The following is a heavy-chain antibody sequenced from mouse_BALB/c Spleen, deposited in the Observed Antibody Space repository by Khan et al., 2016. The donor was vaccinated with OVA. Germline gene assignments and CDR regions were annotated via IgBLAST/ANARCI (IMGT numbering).Heavy chain of an antibody. J-gene: IGHJ4*01. D-gene: IGHD2-3*01. CDR1: GFSLTSYG. V-gene: IGHV2-6*02. CDR2: IWSDGST. Sequence: VQLQESGPGLVAPSQSLSITCTVSGFSLTSYGVHWVRQPPGKGLEWLVVIWSDGSTNYNSVLKSRLSISKDNSKSQVFLKMNNLQTDDTAIYYCARWFDGYSSLYAMDYWGQGTSVTVSS. CDR3: ARWFDGYSSLYAMDY.